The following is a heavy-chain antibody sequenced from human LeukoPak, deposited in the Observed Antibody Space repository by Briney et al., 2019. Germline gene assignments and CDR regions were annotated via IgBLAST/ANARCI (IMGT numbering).Heavy chain of an antibody. V-gene: IGHV4-39*01. CDR2: IYYSGST. J-gene: IGHJ2*01. CDR3: ARCTVSVRDFDL. D-gene: IGHD5/OR15-5a*01. Sequence: SETLSLTCTVSGGSISSYYWGWIRQPPGKGLDWIGSIYYSGSTYYNPSLKSRVTVSVDTSKNQFSLKLSSVSAADTAFYYCARCTVSVRDFDLWGRGTLVTVSS. CDR1: GGSISSYY.